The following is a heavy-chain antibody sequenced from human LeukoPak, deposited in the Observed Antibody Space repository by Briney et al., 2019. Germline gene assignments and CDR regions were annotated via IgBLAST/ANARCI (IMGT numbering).Heavy chain of an antibody. D-gene: IGHD7-27*01. CDR1: GFTVSSNY. CDR3: ARTRIWGDDS. CDR2: INADGSST. V-gene: IGHV3-74*01. J-gene: IGHJ5*01. Sequence: GALRLSCAASGFTVSSNYMSWVRQAPGKGLEWVSRINADGSSTGYADSVQGRFTISRDNAKNTLYLQMNSLRAEDTAVYYCARTRIWGDDSWGQGALVTVSS.